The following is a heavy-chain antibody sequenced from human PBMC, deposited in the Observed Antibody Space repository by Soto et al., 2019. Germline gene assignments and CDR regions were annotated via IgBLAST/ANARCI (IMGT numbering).Heavy chain of an antibody. CDR3: ARRRRDILTGSPGTLDY. V-gene: IGHV1-2*06. J-gene: IGHJ4*02. D-gene: IGHD3-9*01. CDR2: INPKSGGT. Sequence: ASVKVSCKASGYSFTDYHIHWVRQAPGQGLEWLGRINPKSGGTSTAQKFQGQVTISADKSISTAYLQRSSLKASDSAMYYCARRRRDILTGSPGTLDYWGQGTLVTVSS. CDR1: GYSFTDYH.